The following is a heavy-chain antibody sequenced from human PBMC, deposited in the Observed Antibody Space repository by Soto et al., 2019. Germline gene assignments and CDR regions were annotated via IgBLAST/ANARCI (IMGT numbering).Heavy chain of an antibody. V-gene: IGHV4-4*08. Sequence: PSETLSLTCTVSGGSIRRYYWSWIRQPPGKGLEWIGYIYTSDYTRYSSSRKSRVTISVDTSKRQFYLRLNAVTAADTVVYYCARVKNILRSGGWPDMGVWGHGTTVTVSS. CDR3: ARVKNILRSGGWPDMGV. CDR2: IYTSDYT. CDR1: GGSIRRYY. D-gene: IGHD3-3*01. J-gene: IGHJ6*02.